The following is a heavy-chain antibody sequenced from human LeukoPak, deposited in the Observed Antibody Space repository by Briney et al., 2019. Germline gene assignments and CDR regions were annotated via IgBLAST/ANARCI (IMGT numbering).Heavy chain of an antibody. CDR3: ARDGSGYYGSGYNAFDI. V-gene: IGHV4-61*02. Sequence: SETLSLTCTVSGGSVSSGSYYWSWIRQPAGKGLEWIGRIYTDGSTSYNPSLKSRVTISVDTSKNQFSLNLTSLTAADTAVYYCARDGSGYYGSGYNAFDIWGQGTMVTVSS. CDR1: GGSVSSGSYY. J-gene: IGHJ3*02. D-gene: IGHD3-10*01. CDR2: IYTDGST.